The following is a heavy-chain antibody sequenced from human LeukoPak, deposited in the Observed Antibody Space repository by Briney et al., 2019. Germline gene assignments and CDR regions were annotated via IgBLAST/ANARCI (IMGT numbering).Heavy chain of an antibody. CDR1: GYTFTSYD. D-gene: IGHD3-10*01. J-gene: IGHJ4*02. CDR2: MNPNSGNT. Sequence: ASVKVSCKASGYTFTSYDINWVRQATGQGLEWMGWMNPNSGNTGYAQKFQGRVTITTDESTSTAYMELSSLRSEDTAVYYCARRGYYGSGKIDWGQGTLVTVSS. CDR3: ARRGYYGSGKID. V-gene: IGHV1-8*03.